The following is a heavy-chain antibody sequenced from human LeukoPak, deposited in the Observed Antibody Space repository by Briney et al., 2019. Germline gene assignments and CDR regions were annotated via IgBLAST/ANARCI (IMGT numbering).Heavy chain of an antibody. CDR2: ISPDGKDE. Sequence: GGSLRLSCAASGFSFKTYGMHWVRRAPGKGLEWVAVISPDGKDEYYGDSVKGRFTISRDNSKNKFYLQMDSLRVEDSAVYFCAEDSLEAVSLDYWGQGTLLSVSS. CDR3: AEDSLEAVSLDY. J-gene: IGHJ4*02. CDR1: GFSFKTYG. D-gene: IGHD6-13*01. V-gene: IGHV3-30*18.